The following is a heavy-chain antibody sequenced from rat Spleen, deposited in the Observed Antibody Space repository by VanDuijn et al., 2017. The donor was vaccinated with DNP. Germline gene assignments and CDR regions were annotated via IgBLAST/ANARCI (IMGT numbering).Heavy chain of an antibody. CDR3: ARWDYNSYTWDY. CDR1: GYSITSNY. CDR2: INYSGTT. J-gene: IGHJ2*01. D-gene: IGHD1-2*01. V-gene: IGHV3-1*01. Sequence: EVQFQESGPGLVKPSQSLSLTCSVTGYSITSNYWGWIRKFPGNKMEWMGYINYSGTTNYNPSLKSRISITRDTSKNQFFLQLNSVSSEDTATYYCARWDYNSYTWDYWGQGVMVTVSS.